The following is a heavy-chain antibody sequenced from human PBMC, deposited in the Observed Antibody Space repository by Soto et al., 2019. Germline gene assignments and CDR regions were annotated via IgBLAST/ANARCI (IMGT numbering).Heavy chain of an antibody. CDR3: ARDQLYYNDISGRPLNAFDV. V-gene: IGHV3-48*01. J-gene: IGHJ3*01. Sequence: GGSLRLSCRVSGFTFRNYGMNWVRQAPGKGLEWVSYIGIGSSTKYYADSVKGRFTISRDNAKNSLYLQMNSLRAEDTAVYYCARDQLYYNDISGRPLNAFDVWGQGTMVTVSS. D-gene: IGHD3-22*01. CDR1: GFTFRNYG. CDR2: IGIGSSTK.